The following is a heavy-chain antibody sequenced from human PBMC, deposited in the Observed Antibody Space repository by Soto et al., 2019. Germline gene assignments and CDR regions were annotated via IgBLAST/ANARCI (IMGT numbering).Heavy chain of an antibody. CDR2: VNPGNGTT. J-gene: IGHJ4*02. Sequence: ASVKVSCKASGYTFTSYSMHWVRQAPGQRLEWLGGVNPGNGTTNYAQKFQGRVTITTDESTSTAYMELSSLRSEDTAVYYCAREEDTAMVVWGQGTLVTVSS. CDR3: AREEDTAMVV. D-gene: IGHD5-18*01. CDR1: GYTFTSYS. V-gene: IGHV1-3*01.